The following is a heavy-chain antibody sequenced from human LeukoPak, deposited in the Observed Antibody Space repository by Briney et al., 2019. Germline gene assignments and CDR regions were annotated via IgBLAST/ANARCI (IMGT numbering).Heavy chain of an antibody. J-gene: IGHJ3*02. CDR1: GGSISSSSYY. CDR3: ARLGGGDATIDAFDI. CDR2: IYYSGST. V-gene: IGHV4-39*01. Sequence: NTSETLSLTCTVSGGSISSSSYYWGWIRQPPGKGLEWIGSIYYSGSTYYNPSLKSRVTISVDTSKNQFSLKLSSVTAADTAVYYCARLGGGDATIDAFDIWGQGTMVTVSS. D-gene: IGHD4-17*01.